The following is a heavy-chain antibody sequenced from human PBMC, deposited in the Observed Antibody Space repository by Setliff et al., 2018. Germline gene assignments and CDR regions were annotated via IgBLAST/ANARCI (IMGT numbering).Heavy chain of an antibody. CDR3: ARGRSGYWDY. V-gene: IGHV3-20*04. D-gene: IGHD3-3*01. CDR2: INWNGGST. Sequence: GGSLRLSCAASGFTFDDYGMSWVRQAPGKGLEWVSGINWNGGSTGYADSVKGRFTISVDTSKNQFSLKLSSVTAADTAVYYCARGRSGYWDYWGQGTLVTVSS. J-gene: IGHJ4*02. CDR1: GFTFDDYG.